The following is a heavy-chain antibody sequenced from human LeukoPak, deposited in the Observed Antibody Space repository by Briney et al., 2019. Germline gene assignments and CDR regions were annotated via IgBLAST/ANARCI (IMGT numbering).Heavy chain of an antibody. CDR2: IYPGDSDT. CDR1: GSSFTSYW. D-gene: IGHD5-18*01. V-gene: IGHV5-51*01. Sequence: GESLQISCKGSGSSFTSYWIGWVRQMPGKGLEWMGIIYPGDSDTRYSPSFQGQVTISADKSISTAYLQWSSLKASDTAMYYCARYIPVTAMVTVYYYYMDVWGKGTTVTVSS. J-gene: IGHJ6*03. CDR3: ARYIPVTAMVTVYYYYMDV.